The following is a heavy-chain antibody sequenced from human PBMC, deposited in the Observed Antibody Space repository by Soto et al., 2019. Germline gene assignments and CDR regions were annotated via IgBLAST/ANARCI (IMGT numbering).Heavy chain of an antibody. J-gene: IGHJ5*02. CDR3: AREGPPDIAWFDP. Sequence: QVQLVQSGAEVKKPGSSVKVSCKASGGTFSISTISWVRQAPGQGLEWMGGSANSAQKFQGRLTVTADESTSTVYLEWSSLTSEDTAVYYCAREGPPDIAWFDPWGQGTLVSVSS. V-gene: IGHV1-69*01. CDR2: SA. CDR1: GGTFSIST. D-gene: IGHD2-15*01.